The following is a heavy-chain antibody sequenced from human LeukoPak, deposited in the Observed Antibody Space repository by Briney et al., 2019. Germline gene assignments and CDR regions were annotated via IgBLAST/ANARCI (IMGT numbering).Heavy chain of an antibody. J-gene: IGHJ4*02. CDR1: GFTFSSYS. Sequence: PGGSLRLSCAASGFTFSSYSMNWVRQAPGKGLEWVSYISSSSSTIYYADSVKGRFTISRDNAKNTLYLRMNSLRAEDTAVYYCAKGVGYYDSSGYIDYWGQGTLVTVSS. V-gene: IGHV3-48*01. D-gene: IGHD3-22*01. CDR2: ISSSSSTI. CDR3: AKGVGYYDSSGYIDY.